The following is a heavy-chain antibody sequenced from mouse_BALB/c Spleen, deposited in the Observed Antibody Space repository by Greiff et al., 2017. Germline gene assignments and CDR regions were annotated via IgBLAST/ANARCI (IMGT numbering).Heavy chain of an antibody. V-gene: IGHV5-4*02. CDR3: ARDPLNYYGSSSFAY. Sequence: EVHLVESGGGLVKPGGSLKLSCAASGFTFSDYYMYWVRQTPEKRLEWVATISDGGSYTYYPDSVKGRFTISRDNAKNNLYLQMSSLKSEDTAMYYCARDPLNYYGSSSFAYWGQGTLVTVSA. CDR2: ISDGGSYT. CDR1: GFTFSDYY. D-gene: IGHD1-1*01. J-gene: IGHJ3*01.